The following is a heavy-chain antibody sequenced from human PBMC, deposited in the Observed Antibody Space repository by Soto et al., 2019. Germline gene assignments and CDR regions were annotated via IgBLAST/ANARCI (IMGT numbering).Heavy chain of an antibody. V-gene: IGHV3-7*05. CDR1: GFTFNNYW. Sequence: PGGSLRLSCAVSGFTFNNYWMSWVRQAPGKGLEWVANIKQDGNEKYYVDSVKGRFTISRDNAKNTLYLQMNSLKTEDTAVFYFTTGPYDFWSGYYSDAFDIWGQGTMVTVSS. J-gene: IGHJ3*02. D-gene: IGHD3-3*01. CDR3: TTGPYDFWSGYYSDAFDI. CDR2: IKQDGNEK.